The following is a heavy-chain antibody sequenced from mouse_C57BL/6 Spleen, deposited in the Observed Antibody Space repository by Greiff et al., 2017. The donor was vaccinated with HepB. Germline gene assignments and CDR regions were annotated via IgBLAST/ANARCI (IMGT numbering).Heavy chain of an antibody. D-gene: IGHD2-2*01. J-gene: IGHJ2*01. CDR2: ISYDGSN. V-gene: IGHV3-6*01. CDR1: GYSITSGYY. Sequence: EVKLVESGPGLVKPSQSLSLTCSVTGYSITSGYYWNWIRQFPGNKLEWMGYISYDGSNNYNPSLKNRISITRDTSKNQFFLKLNSVTTEDTATYYCARDRRLRRGYYFDYWGQGTTLTVSS. CDR3: ARDRRLRRGYYFDY.